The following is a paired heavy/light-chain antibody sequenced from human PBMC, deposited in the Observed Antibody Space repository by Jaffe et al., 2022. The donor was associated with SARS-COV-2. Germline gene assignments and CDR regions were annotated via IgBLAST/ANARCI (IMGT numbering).Light chain of an antibody. CDR3: SSYAGSNNFR. Sequence: QSALTQPPSASGSPGQSVTISCTGTSSDVGGYNYVSWYQQHPGKAPKLMIYEVSKRPSGVPDRFSGSKSGNTASLTVSGLQAEDEADYYCSSYAGSNNFRFGGGTKLTVL. V-gene: IGLV2-8*01. CDR2: EVS. CDR1: SSDVGGYNY. J-gene: IGLJ2*01.
Heavy chain of an antibody. J-gene: IGHJ4*02. CDR1: GFTFDDYA. V-gene: IGHV3-9*01. Sequence: EVQLVESGGGLVQPGRSLRLSCAASGFTFDDYAMHWVRQAPGKGLEWVSGISWNSGSIGYADSVKGRFTISRDNAKNSLYLQMNSLRAEDTALYYCAKDRYWNRGVISEGLAFDYWGQGTLVTVSS. CDR3: AKDRYWNRGVISEGLAFDY. D-gene: IGHD3-10*01. CDR2: ISWNSGSI.